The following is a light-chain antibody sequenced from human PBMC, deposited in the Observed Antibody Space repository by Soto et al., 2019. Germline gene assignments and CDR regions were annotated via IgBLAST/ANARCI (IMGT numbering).Light chain of an antibody. CDR2: DVS. J-gene: IGLJ1*01. Sequence: QSVLTQPRSVSGSPGQSVTLSCTGTSSDVGVSNHVSWYQQHPGRAPKLIIYDVSKRPSGVPDRFSGSKSGNTATLTISGLQTEGEADYSCCSSADTYTFVFGSGTKVTVL. CDR3: CSSADTYTFV. V-gene: IGLV2-11*01. CDR1: SSDVGVSNH.